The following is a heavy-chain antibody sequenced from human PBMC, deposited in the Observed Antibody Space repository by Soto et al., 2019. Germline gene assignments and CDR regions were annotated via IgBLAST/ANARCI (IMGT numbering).Heavy chain of an antibody. D-gene: IGHD3-10*01. CDR2: ISSSGSTM. V-gene: IGHV3-11*01. Sequence: PGGSLRLSCAASGFTFSDYYMSWIRQAPGKGLEWVSYISSSGSTMYYADSVKGRFTISRDNAKNSLYLQMNSLRAEDTAVYYCARDLYGSGSYYNVYAFDIWGQGTMVTVSS. J-gene: IGHJ3*02. CDR3: ARDLYGSGSYYNVYAFDI. CDR1: GFTFSDYY.